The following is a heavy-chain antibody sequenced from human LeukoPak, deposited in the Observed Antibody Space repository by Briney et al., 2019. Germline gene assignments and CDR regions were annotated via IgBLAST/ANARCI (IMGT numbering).Heavy chain of an antibody. Sequence: GGSLRLSCAASGFTFSDFYMRWIRQAPGKGLEWVSYISSSGSTIYYVDSVKGRFTISRDNAKNSLYLQMNSLRAEDTAVYYCAELGITMIGGVWGKGTTVTISS. J-gene: IGHJ6*04. CDR2: ISSSGSTI. D-gene: IGHD3-10*02. V-gene: IGHV3-11*04. CDR3: AELGITMIGGV. CDR1: GFTFSDFY.